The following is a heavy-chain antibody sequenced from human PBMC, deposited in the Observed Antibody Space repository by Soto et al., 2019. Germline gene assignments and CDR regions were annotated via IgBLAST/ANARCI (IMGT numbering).Heavy chain of an antibody. D-gene: IGHD5-18*01. J-gene: IGHJ6*03. CDR2: IYYSGST. Sequence: PSETLSPTCIVSGGSISSGGYYWSWIRQHPGKGLEWIGYIYYSGSTNYNPSLKSRVTISVDTSKNQFSLKLSSVTAADTAVYYCARYGGYSYGYYYYYYMDVWGKGTTVTVSS. CDR1: GGSISSGGYY. CDR3: ARYGGYSYGYYYYYYMDV. V-gene: IGHV4-61*08.